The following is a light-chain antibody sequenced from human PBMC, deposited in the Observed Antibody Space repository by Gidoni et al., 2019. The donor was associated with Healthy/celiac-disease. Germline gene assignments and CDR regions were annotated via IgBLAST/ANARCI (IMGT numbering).Light chain of an antibody. V-gene: IGKV1-5*03. CDR1: HSISSW. CDR3: QQYNSYPMYT. Sequence: DIQMTQAPSTLSASVGDRVTITCRASHSISSWLAWYQQKPGKAPKLLIYKASSLESGVPSRFSGSGSGTEFTLTISSLQPDDFATYYCQQYNSYPMYTFGQGTKLAIK. J-gene: IGKJ2*01. CDR2: KAS.